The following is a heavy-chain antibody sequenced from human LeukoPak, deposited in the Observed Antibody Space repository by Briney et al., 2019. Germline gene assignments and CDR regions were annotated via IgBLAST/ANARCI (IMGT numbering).Heavy chain of an antibody. CDR1: GYTFTGYY. J-gene: IGHJ4*02. CDR3: ARPDCSSTSCYTPGLDY. D-gene: IGHD2-2*02. Sequence: ASVKVSCKASGYTFTGYYMHWVRQAPGQGLEWMGWINPNSGNTSYAQKFQGRVTMTRNTSISTAYMELSSLRSEDTAVYYCARPDCSSTSCYTPGLDYWGQGTLVTVSS. V-gene: IGHV1-8*02. CDR2: INPNSGNT.